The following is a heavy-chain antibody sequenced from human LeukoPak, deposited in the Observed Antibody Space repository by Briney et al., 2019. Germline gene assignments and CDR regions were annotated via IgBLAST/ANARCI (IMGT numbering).Heavy chain of an antibody. CDR3: GRGLVGLYYYYYYMDV. J-gene: IGHJ6*03. Sequence: GGSLRLSCAVSGFTFSNYWMYWVRQAPGKGLVWVSRINTDGSSTTYADSVKGRFTISRDNAKNTVHLQMNSLRAEDTAVYYCGRGLVGLYYYYYYMDVWGKGTTFTVSS. CDR1: GFTFSNYW. CDR2: INTDGSST. D-gene: IGHD2-21*01. V-gene: IGHV3-74*01.